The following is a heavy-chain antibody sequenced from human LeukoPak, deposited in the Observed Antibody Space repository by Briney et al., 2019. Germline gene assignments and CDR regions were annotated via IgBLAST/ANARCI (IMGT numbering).Heavy chain of an antibody. CDR2: IYYSGST. D-gene: IGHD5-18*01. CDR1: GGSISSYY. J-gene: IGHJ4*02. CDR3: ASLWLGGHNDY. V-gene: IGHV4-59*01. Sequence: SETLSLTCTVSGGSISSYYWSWIRQPPGKGLEWIGYIYYSGSTNYNPSLKSRVTISVDTSKNQFYLKLSSVTAADTAVYYCASLWLGGHNDYWGQGTLVTVSS.